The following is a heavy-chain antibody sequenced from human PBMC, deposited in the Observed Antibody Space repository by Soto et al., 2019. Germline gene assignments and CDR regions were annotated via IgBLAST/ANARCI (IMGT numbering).Heavy chain of an antibody. J-gene: IGHJ5*02. V-gene: IGHV1-69*15. D-gene: IGHD2-15*01. CDR3: AKDGGREGYFGNWFDP. CDR1: GGTFSNYA. CDR2: IIPIFRTT. Sequence: QVQLVQSGAEVKKPGSSVKVSCKASGGTFSNYAITWVRQAPGQGLEWLGRIIPIFRTTDYAQKFQGRVTITADETTTTAYMELSSLTSDDTAVYYCAKDGGREGYFGNWFDPWGQGTLVTVSS.